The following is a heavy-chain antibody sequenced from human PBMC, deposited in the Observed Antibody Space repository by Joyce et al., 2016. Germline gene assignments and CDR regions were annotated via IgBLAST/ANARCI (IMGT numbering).Heavy chain of an antibody. CDR3: AREDYYYGSGYYSYGIDV. V-gene: IGHV1-69*01. CDR1: GGTFGSYD. Sequence: QVQLVQSGAEVKKPGSSVKVSCKASGGTFGSYDIIWVRQAPGQGLEWMGGILPTFGIPNYAQKFQGRVTINADESMSTAYMELSSLRIEDTAVYYCAREDYYYGSGYYSYGIDVWGQGTTVTVS. D-gene: IGHD3-10*01. CDR2: ILPTFGIP. J-gene: IGHJ6*02.